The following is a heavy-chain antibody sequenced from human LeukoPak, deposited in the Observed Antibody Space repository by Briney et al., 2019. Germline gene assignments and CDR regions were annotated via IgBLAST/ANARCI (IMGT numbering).Heavy chain of an antibody. D-gene: IGHD6-19*01. CDR3: ARALYSSGWYIDY. J-gene: IGHJ4*02. Sequence: ASVKVSCKASGYTFTSYAMHWVRQAPGQGLEWMGWINAGNGNTKYSQKFQGRVTITRDTSASTAYMELSSLRSEDTAVYYCARALYSSGWYIDYWGQGTLVTVSS. CDR2: INAGNGNT. V-gene: IGHV1-3*01. CDR1: GYTFTSYA.